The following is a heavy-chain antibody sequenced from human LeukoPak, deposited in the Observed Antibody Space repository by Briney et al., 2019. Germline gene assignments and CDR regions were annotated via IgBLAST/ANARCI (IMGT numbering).Heavy chain of an antibody. Sequence: GGSLRLSCAASGFTFSSYAMSWVRQAPGKGLEWVSAISGSGGSTYYADSVKGRFTISRDNSKNTLYLRMNSLRAEDTAVYYCAKDTQNGLLWFGELLYFDYWGQGTLVTVSS. CDR3: AKDTQNGLLWFGELLYFDY. V-gene: IGHV3-23*01. D-gene: IGHD3-10*01. J-gene: IGHJ4*02. CDR1: GFTFSSYA. CDR2: ISGSGGST.